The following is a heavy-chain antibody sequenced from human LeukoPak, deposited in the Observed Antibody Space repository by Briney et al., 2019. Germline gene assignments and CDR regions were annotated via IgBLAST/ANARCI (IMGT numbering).Heavy chain of an antibody. V-gene: IGHV5-51*01. CDR2: IYPGDSNT. Sequence: GKSLKMSGKGSGYSFTSYWIGWMRQMPGKGLEWMGIIYPGDSNTRYSPSVQGQVTISADKSISTAYLQWSSLKASDTAMYYCASGSGRYYFDYWGQGTLVTVSS. J-gene: IGHJ4*02. D-gene: IGHD6-19*01. CDR3: ASGSGRYYFDY. CDR1: GYSFTSYW.